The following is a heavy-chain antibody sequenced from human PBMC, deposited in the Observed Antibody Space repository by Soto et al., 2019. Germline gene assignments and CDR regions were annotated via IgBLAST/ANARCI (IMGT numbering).Heavy chain of an antibody. CDR2: IYYSGST. D-gene: IGHD2-15*01. CDR1: GGSISSYY. V-gene: IGHV4-59*08. Sequence: QVQLQESGPGLVKPSETLSLTCTVSGGSISSYYWSWIRQPPGKGLEWIGYIYYSGSTNYNPSLKSRVTISVDTSKNQFSLKLSSVTAADTAVYYCARFARYCSGGSCYAPFDYWGQGTLVTVSS. CDR3: ARFARYCSGGSCYAPFDY. J-gene: IGHJ4*02.